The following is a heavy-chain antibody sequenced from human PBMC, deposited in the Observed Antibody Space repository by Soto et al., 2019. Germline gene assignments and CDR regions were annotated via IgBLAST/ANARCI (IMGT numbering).Heavy chain of an antibody. CDR1: GFTFSSYG. V-gene: IGHV3-30*19. CDR2: IWYDGSNK. CDR3: ARDSAGGYNYASEYFQH. D-gene: IGHD5-12*01. J-gene: IGHJ1*01. Sequence: GGSLRLSCAASGFTFSSYGMHWVRQAPGKGLEWVAVIWYDGSNKYYADSVKGRFTSSRDNSKNTLYLQMNSLRAEDTAVYYCARDSAGGYNYASEYFQHWGPGTLVTVSS.